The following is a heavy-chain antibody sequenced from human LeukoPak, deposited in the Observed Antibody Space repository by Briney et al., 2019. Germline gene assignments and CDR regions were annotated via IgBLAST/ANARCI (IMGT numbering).Heavy chain of an antibody. V-gene: IGHV3-30*18. CDR3: AKAPLDAFDI. CDR2: ISYDGSNK. Sequence: GGSLRLSCAASGFTFSSYGMHWVRQAPGKGLEWVAVISYDGSNKYYADSVKGRFTISRDNSKNTLYLQMNSLRAEDTAVYYCAKAPLDAFDIWGQGTMVTVSS. CDR1: GFTFSSYG. J-gene: IGHJ3*02.